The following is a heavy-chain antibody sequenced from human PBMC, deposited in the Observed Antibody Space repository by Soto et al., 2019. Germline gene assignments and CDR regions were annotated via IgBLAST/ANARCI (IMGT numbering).Heavy chain of an antibody. CDR3: RSSSRYSTDV. CDR1: GGSITSSSY. V-gene: IGHV4-39*01. J-gene: IGHJ6*02. D-gene: IGHD6-13*01. Sequence: QLQLQESGPGLVKPSETLSLSCTVSGGSITSSSYWGWIRQPPGKGLDWMGSIYSTGNTYYNPSLKGRVTISADTSKNQFSLNLSSVTAADTAVYYCRSSSRYSTDVWGQGTTVYVSS. CDR2: IYSTGNT.